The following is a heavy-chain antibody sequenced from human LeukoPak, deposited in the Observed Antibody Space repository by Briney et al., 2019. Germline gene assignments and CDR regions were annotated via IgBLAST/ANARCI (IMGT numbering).Heavy chain of an antibody. CDR3: ASDKRYYDFWSGYPWYFDY. CDR1: GYSISSGYY. V-gene: IGHV4-38-2*01. CDR2: IYHSGST. J-gene: IGHJ4*02. D-gene: IGHD3-3*01. Sequence: PSENLSLTCAVSGYSISSGYYWGWIRQPPGKGLEWIGSIYHSGSTYYNPSLKSRVTISVDTSKNQFSLKLSSVTAADTAVYYCASDKRYYDFWSGYPWYFDYWGQGTLVTVSS.